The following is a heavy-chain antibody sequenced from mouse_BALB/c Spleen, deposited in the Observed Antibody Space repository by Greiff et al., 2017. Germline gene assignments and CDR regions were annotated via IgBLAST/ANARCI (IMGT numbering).Heavy chain of an antibody. Sequence: EVKLVESGGGLVQPGGSRKLSCAASGFTFSSFGMHWVRQAPEKGLEWVAYISSGSSTIYYADTVKGRFTISRDNPKNTLFLQMTSLRSEDTAMYYCARSAGMAYYFDYWGQGTTLTVSS. J-gene: IGHJ2*01. CDR2: ISSGSSTI. CDR3: ARSAGMAYYFDY. D-gene: IGHD4-1*01. V-gene: IGHV5-17*02. CDR1: GFTFSSFG.